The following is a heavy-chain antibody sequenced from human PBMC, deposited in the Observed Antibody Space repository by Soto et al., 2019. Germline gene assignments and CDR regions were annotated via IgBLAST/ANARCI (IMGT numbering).Heavy chain of an antibody. Sequence: SVKVSCKASGGTFSSYAISLVRQAPGQGLEWMGGIIPIFGTANYAQKFQGRVTITADESTSTAYMELSSLRSEDTAVYYCARDQESSGWYYYGMDVWGQGTTVTVSS. J-gene: IGHJ6*02. CDR3: ARDQESSGWYYYGMDV. D-gene: IGHD6-19*01. V-gene: IGHV1-69*13. CDR2: IIPIFGTA. CDR1: GGTFSSYA.